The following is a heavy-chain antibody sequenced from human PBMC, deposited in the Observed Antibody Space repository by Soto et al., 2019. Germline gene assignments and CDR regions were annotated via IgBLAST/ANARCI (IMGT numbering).Heavy chain of an antibody. CDR2: IYSGGST. Sequence: PGGSLRLSCAVSGFTVSSNYMSWVRQAPGKGLEWVSVIYSGGSTYYADSVKGRFTISRDNSKNTLYLQMNSLRAEDTAVYYCARDILIVGATHFDYWGQGTLVTVSS. CDR3: ARDILIVGATHFDY. J-gene: IGHJ4*02. D-gene: IGHD1-26*01. V-gene: IGHV3-66*01. CDR1: GFTVSSNY.